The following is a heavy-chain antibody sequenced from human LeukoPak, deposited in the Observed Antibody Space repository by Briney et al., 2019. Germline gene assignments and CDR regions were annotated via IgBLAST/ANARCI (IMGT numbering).Heavy chain of an antibody. J-gene: IGHJ2*01. V-gene: IGHV3-9*01. CDR3: AKGGAGSSGYYWYFDL. CDR2: IRRNSGSI. Sequence: PGGSLRLSCAASGFTFDDYAMHWVRQAPGKGLEWVSGIRRNSGSIGYADSVKGRFTISRDNAKNSLYLQMNSLRAEDTALYYCAKGGAGSSGYYWYFDLWGRGTLVTVSS. CDR1: GFTFDDYA. D-gene: IGHD3-22*01.